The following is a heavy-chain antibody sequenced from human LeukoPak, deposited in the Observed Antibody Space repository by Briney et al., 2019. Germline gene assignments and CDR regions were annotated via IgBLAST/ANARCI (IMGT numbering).Heavy chain of an antibody. Sequence: PSETLSLTCTVSGDSIASRSYYWGWIRQPPGKGLEWIGSIYYIGSTYYNPSLKSRVTISVDTSKNQLSLKLSSVTAADTAVYYCARGGALMVYNGVYYFDYWGQGTLVTVSS. J-gene: IGHJ4*02. CDR3: ARGGALMVYNGVYYFDY. CDR2: IYYIGST. CDR1: GDSIASRSYY. D-gene: IGHD2-8*01. V-gene: IGHV4-39*01.